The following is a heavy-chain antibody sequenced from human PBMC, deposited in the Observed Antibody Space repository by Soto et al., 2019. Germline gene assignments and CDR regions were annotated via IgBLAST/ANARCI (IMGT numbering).Heavy chain of an antibody. V-gene: IGHV1-18*01. D-gene: IGHD6-19*01. Sequence: GASVKVSCKASGYTFTSYGISWVRQAPGQGLEWMGWISAYNGNTNYAQKLQGRVTMTTDTCTSTAYMELRSLRSDDTAVYYCARLSSGPKTTTSNYYYYYGMDVWGQGTTVTVSS. CDR3: ARLSSGPKTTTSNYYYYYGMDV. CDR1: GYTFTSYG. CDR2: ISAYNGNT. J-gene: IGHJ6*02.